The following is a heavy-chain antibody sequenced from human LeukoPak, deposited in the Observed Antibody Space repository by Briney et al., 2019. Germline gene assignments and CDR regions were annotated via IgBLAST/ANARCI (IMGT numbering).Heavy chain of an antibody. D-gene: IGHD3-10*01. J-gene: IGHJ4*02. CDR1: GYTFTAYF. CDR2: INPNSGGT. Sequence: ASVKVSCKASGYTFTAYFMHWVRQAPGQGLEWMGQINPNSGGTNYAQKFQGRVTMTRDTSITTAYMDLSRLTYDDTAVYYCARGGTEASSGDYWGQGTLVTVSS. CDR3: ARGGTEASSGDY. V-gene: IGHV1-2*06.